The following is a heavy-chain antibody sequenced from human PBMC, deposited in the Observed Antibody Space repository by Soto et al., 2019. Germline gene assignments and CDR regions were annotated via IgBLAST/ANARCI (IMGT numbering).Heavy chain of an antibody. J-gene: IGHJ1*01. V-gene: IGHV1-2*02. Sequence: QVQLVQSGAAVRKPGASVKISCKASGYTMTAHFLHWVRQAPGRGLEWMGWINPKNGGTDYAQKFQDRVSMTRDTSINTAYIQLNRLTSDDTAVYFCATDDGQYFGSVWGQGTLLSVSS. CDR3: ATDDGQYFGSV. D-gene: IGHD3-10*01. CDR2: INPKNGGT. CDR1: GYTMTAHF.